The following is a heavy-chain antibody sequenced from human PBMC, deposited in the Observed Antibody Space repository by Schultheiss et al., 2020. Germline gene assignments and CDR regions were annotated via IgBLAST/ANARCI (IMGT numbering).Heavy chain of an antibody. CDR1: GYTFTSYA. D-gene: IGHD5-18*01. CDR3: ASFLGVYSYAWRSYYGMDV. CDR2: INTNTGNP. Sequence: ASVKVSCKASGYTFTSYAMNWVRQAPGQGLEWMGWINTNTGNPTYAQGFTGRFVFSLDTSVSTAYLQICSLKAEDTAVYYCASFLGVYSYAWRSYYGMDVWGQGTTVTVS. J-gene: IGHJ6*02. V-gene: IGHV7-4-1*01.